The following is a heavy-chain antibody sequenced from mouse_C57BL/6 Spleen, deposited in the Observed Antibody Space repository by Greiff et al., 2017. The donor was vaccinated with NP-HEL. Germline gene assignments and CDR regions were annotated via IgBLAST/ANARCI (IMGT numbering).Heavy chain of an antibody. J-gene: IGHJ3*01. CDR3: ARSTGAWFAY. CDR1: GYTFTDYY. Sequence: EVQLQQSGPELVKPGASVKISCKASGYTFTDYYMNWVKQSHGKSLEWIGNINPSNGGTNYNEKFKSKATLTVDKSSSTAYMQLSSLTSEDSAVYYCARSTGAWFAYWGQGTLVTVSA. CDR2: INPSNGGT. D-gene: IGHD3-1*01. V-gene: IGHV1-26*01.